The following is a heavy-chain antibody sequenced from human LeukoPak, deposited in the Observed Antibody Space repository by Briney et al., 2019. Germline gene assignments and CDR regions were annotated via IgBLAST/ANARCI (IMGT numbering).Heavy chain of an antibody. D-gene: IGHD1-1*01. V-gene: IGHV3-21*01. CDR3: ASQIVSSSGTSDY. CDR2: ISSSSSYI. Sequence: GGSLRLSCAASGFTFSSYSMNWVRQAPGKGLEWVSSISSSSSYIYYADSVKGRFTIPRDNAKNSLYLQMNSLRAEDTAVYYCASQIVSSSGTSDYWGQGTLVTVSS. J-gene: IGHJ4*02. CDR1: GFTFSSYS.